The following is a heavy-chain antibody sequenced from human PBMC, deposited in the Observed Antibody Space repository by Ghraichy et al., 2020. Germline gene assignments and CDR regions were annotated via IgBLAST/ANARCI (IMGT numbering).Heavy chain of an antibody. J-gene: IGHJ4*02. Sequence: SETLSLTCTVSGGSISSGGYYWSWIRQHPGKGLEWIGYIYYSGSTYYNPSLKSRVTISVDTSKNQFSLKLSSVTAADTAVYYCARLERYEPNWYFDYWGQGTLVTVSS. CDR3: ARLERYEPNWYFDY. V-gene: IGHV4-31*03. D-gene: IGHD3-3*01. CDR2: IYYSGST. CDR1: GGSISSGGYY.